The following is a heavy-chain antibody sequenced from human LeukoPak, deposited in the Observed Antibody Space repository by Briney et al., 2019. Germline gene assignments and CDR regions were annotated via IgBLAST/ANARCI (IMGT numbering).Heavy chain of an antibody. V-gene: IGHV3-15*01. J-gene: IGHJ4*02. D-gene: IGHD3-10*01. Sequence: GGSLRLSCAASEFTSNDAWMSWVRQAPGKGLKWGGRIKRKNDSRKREYAAPVKGTFTISRDDSKNTRSPQKLSLKPDDTALYYCSSRSSTPGVSSDDYWGQGTLVTVSA. CDR1: EFTSNDAW. CDR2: IKRKNDSRKR. CDR3: SSRSSTPGVSSDDY.